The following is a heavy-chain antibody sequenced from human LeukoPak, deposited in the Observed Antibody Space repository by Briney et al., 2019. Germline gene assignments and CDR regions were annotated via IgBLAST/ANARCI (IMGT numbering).Heavy chain of an antibody. CDR1: GFTFSSYG. D-gene: IGHD5-18*01. Sequence: PGGSLRLSCAASGFTFSSYGMHWVRQAPGKGLEWVAVISYDGSNKYYTDSVKGRFTISRDNSKNTLYLQMNSLRAEDTAVYYCARFHGILDAFDIWGQGTMVTVSS. J-gene: IGHJ3*02. CDR2: ISYDGSNK. CDR3: ARFHGILDAFDI. V-gene: IGHV3-30*19.